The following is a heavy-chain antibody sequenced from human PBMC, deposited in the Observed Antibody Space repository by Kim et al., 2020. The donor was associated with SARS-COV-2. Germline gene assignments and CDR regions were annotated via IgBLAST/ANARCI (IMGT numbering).Heavy chain of an antibody. J-gene: IGHJ4*02. D-gene: IGHD3-22*01. Sequence: SETLSLTCAVYGGSFSGYYWSWIRQPPGKGLEWIGEINHSGSTNYNPSLKSRVTISVDTSKNQFSLKLSSVTAADTAVYYCARSLRHIVVVKFDYWGQGTLVTVSS. CDR1: GGSFSGYY. CDR3: ARSLRHIVVVKFDY. V-gene: IGHV4-34*01. CDR2: INHSGST.